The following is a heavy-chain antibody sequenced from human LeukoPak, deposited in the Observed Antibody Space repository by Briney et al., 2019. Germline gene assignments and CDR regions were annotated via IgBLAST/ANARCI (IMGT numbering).Heavy chain of an antibody. D-gene: IGHD4-23*01. CDR3: ARVDNYGGNPPDY. J-gene: IGHJ4*02. Sequence: GGSLRLSCAASGFTFNMYTMYWVRQAPGKGLEWVSSISSSTTYIYYADSVKGRFTIYRDNVKNSLSLQMNSLGAEDTAVYYCARVDNYGGNPPDYWGQGTLVTVSS. V-gene: IGHV3-21*01. CDR1: GFTFNMYT. CDR2: ISSSTTYI.